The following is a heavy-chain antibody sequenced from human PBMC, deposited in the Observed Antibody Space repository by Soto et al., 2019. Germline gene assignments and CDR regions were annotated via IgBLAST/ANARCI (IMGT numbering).Heavy chain of an antibody. D-gene: IGHD5-12*01. CDR3: ARAQGYSGYDGLSN. J-gene: IGHJ4*02. CDR2: VIPIFGTA. Sequence: QVQLVQSGAEVKKPGSSVKVSCKASGGTFSSYAISWVRQAPGQGLEWMGGVIPIFGTANYAQKFQGRVTITADESTSTAYMELSSLRSEDTAVYYCARAQGYSGYDGLSNWGQGTLVTVSS. CDR1: GGTFSSYA. V-gene: IGHV1-69*12.